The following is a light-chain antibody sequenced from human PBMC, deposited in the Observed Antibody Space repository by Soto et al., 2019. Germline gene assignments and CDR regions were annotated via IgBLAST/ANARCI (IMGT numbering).Light chain of an antibody. CDR1: QDISRW. CDR2: DAS. V-gene: IGKV1-5*01. Sequence: DIQMTQSPSSVSASVGDRITITCRASQDISRWLAWYQQKPGRAPKLLIYDASTLESGVPSRFSGSGSETEFTLTISRLQPDDFATYFCHSRAFGQGTRLEI. CDR3: HSRA. J-gene: IGKJ5*01.